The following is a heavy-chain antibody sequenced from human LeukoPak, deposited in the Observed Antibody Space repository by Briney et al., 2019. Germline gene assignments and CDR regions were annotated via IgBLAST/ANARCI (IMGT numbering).Heavy chain of an antibody. Sequence: GSLRLSCAASGFTFSSYSMNWVRQAPGKGLEWVSSISSSSSYIYYADSVKGRFTISRDNAKNSLYLQMNSLRAEDTAVYYCARGWGIAGNAFDIWGQGTMVTVSS. CDR1: GFTFSSYS. CDR3: ARGWGIAGNAFDI. CDR2: ISSSSSYI. J-gene: IGHJ3*02. V-gene: IGHV3-21*01. D-gene: IGHD6-13*01.